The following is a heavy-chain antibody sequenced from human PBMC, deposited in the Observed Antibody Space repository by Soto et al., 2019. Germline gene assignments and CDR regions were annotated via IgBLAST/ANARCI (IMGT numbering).Heavy chain of an antibody. Sequence: QMQLVESGGGVVQPGRSLRLSCAASGFTFRSYGIHWVRQAPGKGLEWVALIWFDGSKKYYVDSVKCRFAVSRDNSKNSLYLKINSLRVEDTAVYYCAPDRLVPYGYGMDVWGHGTTVTVSS. CDR1: GFTFRSYG. J-gene: IGHJ6*02. CDR3: APDRLVPYGYGMDV. D-gene: IGHD4-17*01. CDR2: IWFDGSKK. V-gene: IGHV3-33*01.